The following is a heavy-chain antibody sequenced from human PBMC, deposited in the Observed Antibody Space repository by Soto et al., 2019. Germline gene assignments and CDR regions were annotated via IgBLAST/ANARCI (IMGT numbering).Heavy chain of an antibody. D-gene: IGHD6-6*01. V-gene: IGHV3-21*01. CDR3: ASSVRYYFAY. J-gene: IGHJ4*02. CDR2: ISSRRSFI. Sequence: EVQLVESGGGLVKPGGSLRLSCAASGFTFSSYSMNWVRQAPGKGLEWVSSISSRRSFIYYADSVKGRFTLSRDNARYSLSLQMNSLRAEDTAVYYCASSVRYYFAYWGQGTLVTVSS. CDR1: GFTFSSYS.